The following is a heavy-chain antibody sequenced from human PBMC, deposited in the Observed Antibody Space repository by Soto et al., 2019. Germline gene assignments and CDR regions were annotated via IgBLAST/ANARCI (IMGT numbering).Heavy chain of an antibody. Sequence: EVQLVESGGGLVQPGGSLRLSCAASGFSFSDYQMNWVRQAPGKGLEWILYISSSDSTIFYADSVKGRCTVSGDDANNALYLQMDNLRAEDTAVYYCARFDYGSDYYYGMDVWGPVTTVTVSS. CDR2: ISSSDSTI. V-gene: IGHV3-48*03. CDR3: ARFDYGSDYYYGMDV. D-gene: IGHD4-17*01. J-gene: IGHJ6*02. CDR1: GFSFSDYQ.